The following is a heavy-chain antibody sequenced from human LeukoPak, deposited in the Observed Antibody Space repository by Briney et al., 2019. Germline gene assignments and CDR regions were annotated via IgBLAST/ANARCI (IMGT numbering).Heavy chain of an antibody. Sequence: SETLSLTCTVSGGSISSSSYYWGWIRQPPGKGLEWIGSIYYSGSTYYNPSLKSRVTISVDTSKNQFSLKLSSVTAADTAVYYCARLAGFSYGGKARPVLDYWGQGTLVTVSS. CDR3: ARLAGFSYGGKARPVLDY. D-gene: IGHD4-23*01. CDR2: IYYSGST. V-gene: IGHV4-39*01. CDR1: GGSISSSSYY. J-gene: IGHJ4*02.